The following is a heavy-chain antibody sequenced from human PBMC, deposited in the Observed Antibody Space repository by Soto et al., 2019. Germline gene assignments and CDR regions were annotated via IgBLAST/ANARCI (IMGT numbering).Heavy chain of an antibody. CDR3: ARVGAMGGYSYGYLDY. Sequence: QVQLVQSGAEVKQPGSSVKVSCKASGGTFSSYAISWVRQAPGQGLEWMGGIIPIFGTANYAQKFQGRVTITADESTSTAYTELSSLRSEDTAVYSCARVGAMGGYSYGYLDYWGQGTLVTVSS. V-gene: IGHV1-69*01. CDR1: GGTFSSYA. D-gene: IGHD5-18*01. J-gene: IGHJ4*02. CDR2: IIPIFGTA.